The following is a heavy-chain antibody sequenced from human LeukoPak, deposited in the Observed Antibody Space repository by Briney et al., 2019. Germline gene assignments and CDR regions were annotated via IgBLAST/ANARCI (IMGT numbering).Heavy chain of an antibody. CDR2: INPNSGGT. CDR1: GYTFTGYY. CDR3: ARDMSAAAGTWPPKD. D-gene: IGHD6-13*01. V-gene: IGHV1-2*02. Sequence: ASVKVSCKASGYTFTGYYMHWVRQAPRQGLEWMGWINPNSGGTNYAQKFQGRVTMTRDTSISTAYMELSRLRSDDTAVYYCARDMSAAAGTWPPKDWGQGTLVTVSS. J-gene: IGHJ4*02.